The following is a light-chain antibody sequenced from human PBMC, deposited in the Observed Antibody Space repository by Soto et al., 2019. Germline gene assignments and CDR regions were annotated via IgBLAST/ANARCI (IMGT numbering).Light chain of an antibody. CDR3: HQYGDSPQT. CDR1: QFVSSS. Sequence: EIVMTQSPVTLTVSPGERATLSCRASQFVSSSLPWYQQKPVQAPRLLIYGASARATGIPARFSGSGSGTEFTLTISILQSEDFAVYFCHQYGDSPQTFGQGTKVDIK. J-gene: IGKJ1*01. CDR2: GAS. V-gene: IGKV3D-15*02.